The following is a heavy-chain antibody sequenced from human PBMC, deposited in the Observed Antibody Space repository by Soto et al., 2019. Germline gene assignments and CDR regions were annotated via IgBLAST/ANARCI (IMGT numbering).Heavy chain of an antibody. V-gene: IGHV2-5*02. CDR3: AHRVGLQGNWNGGYFDF. Sequence: QVTLEESSPTRVKPTQTLTLTCTFSGFSLATSGVGVGWVRQPPGKALERLALIYWDDDKRYSPSLRSRLTVTKDTSRNQVVLTMTNMDPVDTATYYCAHRVGLQGNWNGGYFDFWGQGALVTVSS. CDR1: GFSLATSGVG. J-gene: IGHJ4*02. CDR2: IYWDDDK. D-gene: IGHD1-1*01.